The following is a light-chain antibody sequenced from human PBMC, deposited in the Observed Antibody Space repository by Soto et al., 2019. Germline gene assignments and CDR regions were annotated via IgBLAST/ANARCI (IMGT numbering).Light chain of an antibody. CDR2: GAS. CDR1: QTINNN. V-gene: IGKV3-15*01. Sequence: VMTQAPATLSVSPGERATLSCRASQTINNNIAWYQLKDGQVPRLLIYGASTRATDIPARFSGSGSGTEFTLTISSLQSEDFEEYHCQQYNNWPQTFGQGTKVEIK. CDR3: QQYNNWPQT. J-gene: IGKJ1*01.